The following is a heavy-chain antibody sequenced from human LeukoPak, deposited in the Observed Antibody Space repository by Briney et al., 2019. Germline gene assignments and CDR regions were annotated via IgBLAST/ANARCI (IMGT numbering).Heavy chain of an antibody. V-gene: IGHV3-30*09. D-gene: IGHD4-17*01. CDR1: GFTFNNYA. Sequence: PGGSLRLSCAASGFTFNNYAMFWVRQAPGKGLEWVAFVSHDGSIDYYADSVKGRFAMSRDNSKNTVSLQMNSLRGEDTAVYYCVRGGEHDYGETFYYYPMDVWGPGTAVTVSS. CDR3: VRGGEHDYGETFYYYPMDV. CDR2: VSHDGSID. J-gene: IGHJ6*02.